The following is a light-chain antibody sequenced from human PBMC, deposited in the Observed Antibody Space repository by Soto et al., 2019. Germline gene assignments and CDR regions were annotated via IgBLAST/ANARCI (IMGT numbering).Light chain of an antibody. V-gene: IGLV2-14*01. Sequence: QSALTQPASVSGSPGQSITISCTGTSSDVGGSYYVSWFQHLPGKAPKLIIWEASNRPSGVSSRFSGSKSDNTAYLTISGLQAEDEADYYCSSYSSSHSLVFGTVTKVTVL. CDR3: SSYSSSHSLV. J-gene: IGLJ1*01. CDR2: EAS. CDR1: SSDVGGSYY.